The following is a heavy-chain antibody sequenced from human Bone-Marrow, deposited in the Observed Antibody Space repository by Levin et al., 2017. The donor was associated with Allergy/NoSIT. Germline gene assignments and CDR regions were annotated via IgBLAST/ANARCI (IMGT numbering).Heavy chain of an antibody. D-gene: IGHD3-10*01. Sequence: SETLSLTCTVSGGSISSGGYYWSWIRQHPGKGLEWIGYIYYSGSTYYNPSLKSRVTISVDTSKNQFSLKLSSVTAADTAVYYCARECNMRKLLWFGELSTNWFDPWGQGTLVTVSS. V-gene: IGHV4-31*03. CDR3: ARECNMRKLLWFGELSTNWFDP. CDR1: GGSISSGGYY. J-gene: IGHJ5*02. CDR2: IYYSGST.